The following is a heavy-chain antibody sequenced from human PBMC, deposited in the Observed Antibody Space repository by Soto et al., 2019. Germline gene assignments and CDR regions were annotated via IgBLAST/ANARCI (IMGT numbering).Heavy chain of an antibody. CDR3: ARDRGQYSSSSNWFDP. J-gene: IGHJ5*02. D-gene: IGHD6-6*01. CDR1: GGSISSGGYY. V-gene: IGHV4-31*03. Sequence: SETLSLTCTVSGGSISSGGYYWSRIRQHPGKGLEWIGYIYYSGSTYYNPSLKSRVTISVDTSKNQFSLKLSSVTAADTAVYYCARDRGQYSSSSNWFDPWGQGTLVTVSS. CDR2: IYYSGST.